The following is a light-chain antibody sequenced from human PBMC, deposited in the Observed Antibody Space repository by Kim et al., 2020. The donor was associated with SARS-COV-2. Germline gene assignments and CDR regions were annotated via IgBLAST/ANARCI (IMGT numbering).Light chain of an antibody. CDR3: HQSSSLPRT. CDR1: QNIGSS. Sequence: VTAEETVTITCRASQNIGSSLDWFQQKPDQSPKLLIKYAYQSISGVPSRFSGSGSGTDFTLTINSLEAEDTATYYCHQSSSLPRTFGQGTKVDIK. CDR2: YAY. V-gene: IGKV6-21*02. J-gene: IGKJ1*01.